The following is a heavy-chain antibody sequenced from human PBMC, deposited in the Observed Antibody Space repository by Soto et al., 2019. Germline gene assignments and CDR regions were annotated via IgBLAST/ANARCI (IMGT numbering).Heavy chain of an antibody. CDR1: GFTFSSYG. CDR2: ISYDGSNK. J-gene: IGHJ6*02. D-gene: IGHD3-9*01. CDR3: AKAHRLRCFDWLSCMDV. V-gene: IGHV3-30*18. Sequence: QVQLVESGGGVVQPGRSLRLSCAASGFTFSSYGMHWVRQAPGKGLEWVAVISYDGSNKYYADSVKGRFTISRDNSKNTLYLQMNSLRAEDTAVYYCAKAHRLRCFDWLSCMDVWGQGTTVTVSS.